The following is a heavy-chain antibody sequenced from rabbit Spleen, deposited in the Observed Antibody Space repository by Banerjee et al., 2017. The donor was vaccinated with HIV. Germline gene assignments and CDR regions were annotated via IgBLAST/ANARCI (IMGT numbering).Heavy chain of an antibody. D-gene: IGHD1-1*01. V-gene: IGHV1S7*01. CDR2: IDSAFGSA. J-gene: IGHJ6*01. Sequence: LVESGGGLVQPGESLKLSCKASWFDFLCYFLSWVRPAPGTGLEWIGYIDSAFGSAYYASWVNGRFTISSHNAQNTLHLQLNSLTAADTATYFCARDTSSSFSSYGMDLWGPGTLVTVS. CDR1: WFDFLCYF. CDR3: ARDTSSSFSSYGMDL.